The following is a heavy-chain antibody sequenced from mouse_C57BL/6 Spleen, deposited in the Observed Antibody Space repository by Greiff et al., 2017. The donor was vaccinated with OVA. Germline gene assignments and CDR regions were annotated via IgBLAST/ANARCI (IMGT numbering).Heavy chain of an antibody. CDR3: AREGTTVARYFDV. D-gene: IGHD1-1*01. CDR1: GYTFTSYW. Sequence: QVQLQQSGAELVMPGASVKLSCKASGYTFTSYWMHWVKQRPGQGLEWIGEIDPSDSYTNYNQKFKGKSTLTVDKSSSTAYMQLSSLTSEDSAVYYGAREGTTVARYFDVWGTGTTVTVSS. CDR2: IDPSDSYT. V-gene: IGHV1-69*01. J-gene: IGHJ1*03.